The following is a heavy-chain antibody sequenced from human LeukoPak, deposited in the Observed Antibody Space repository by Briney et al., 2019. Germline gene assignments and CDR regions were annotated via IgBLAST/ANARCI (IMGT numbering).Heavy chain of an antibody. D-gene: IGHD3-9*01. CDR3: ATDFDMGITPGDDFDF. CDR1: GLSFSKYW. J-gene: IGHJ4*02. CDR2: IKEDGTYT. Sequence: PGGSLRLSCAASGLSFSKYWMHWVRQTPGEGLVWVARIKEDGTYTSYADSVKGRFTISRDNARNTVFLQMNSLRAEATAVYYCATDFDMGITPGDDFDFWGQGTLLTVSS. V-gene: IGHV3-74*01.